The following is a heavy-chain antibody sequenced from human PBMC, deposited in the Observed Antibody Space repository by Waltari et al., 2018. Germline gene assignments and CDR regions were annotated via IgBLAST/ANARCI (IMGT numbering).Heavy chain of an antibody. D-gene: IGHD5-12*01. CDR2: TRFDGINK. CDR3: AREDIVSETQWRGNQYRGNSGYDL. J-gene: IGHJ4*01. V-gene: IGHV3-30*02. Sequence: QVFLVESGGGVVQPGDSLRLSCVSSGFNFNIYGMHWVRQAPGKGLEWVAFTRFDGINKHYADAVKGRLNISRENIKNTLYLEMNSLRGEDSAMYYCAREDIVSETQWRGNQYRGNSGYDLWGQGTQVSVSS. CDR1: GFNFNIYG.